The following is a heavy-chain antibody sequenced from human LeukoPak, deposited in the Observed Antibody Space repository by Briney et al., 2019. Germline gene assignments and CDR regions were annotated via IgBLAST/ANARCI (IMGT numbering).Heavy chain of an antibody. CDR3: ARGAFSFHY. J-gene: IGHJ4*02. CDR1: GFTFSSYA. V-gene: IGHV3-7*01. CDR2: IKHDGSER. Sequence: PGGSLRLSCAASGFTFSSYAMHWVRQAPGKGLEWVANIKHDGSERFYVDSMRGRFTISRDNAKNSLYLQMNSLRAEDTAVYYCARGAFSFHYWGQGTRVTVSS.